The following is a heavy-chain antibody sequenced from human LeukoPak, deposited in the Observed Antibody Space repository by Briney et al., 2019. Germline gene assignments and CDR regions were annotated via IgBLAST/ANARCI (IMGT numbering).Heavy chain of an antibody. J-gene: IGHJ4*02. CDR2: IYPGDSDS. D-gene: IGHD2-2*01. Sequence: GESLKISCKGSGYNFPTHWIAWVRQMPGKGLEWMGIIYPGDSDSRYSPSFQGQVTISADKSISTAYLQWSSLKASDTAMYYCAVPSPSPTSSDYWGQGTLVTVSS. CDR3: AVPSPSPTSSDY. CDR1: GYNFPTHW. V-gene: IGHV5-51*01.